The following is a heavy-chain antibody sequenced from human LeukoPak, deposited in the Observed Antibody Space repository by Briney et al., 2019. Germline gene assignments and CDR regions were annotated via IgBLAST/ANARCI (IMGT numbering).Heavy chain of an antibody. J-gene: IGHJ3*02. Sequence: PGRSLRPSCAASGFTFSSYGMHWVRQAPGKGLEWVAVIWYDGSNKYYADSVKGRFTISRDNSKNTLYLQMNSLRAEDTAVYYCAKVPYYYDSSGSLAFDIWGQRTMVTVSS. CDR2: IWYDGSNK. D-gene: IGHD3-22*01. V-gene: IGHV3-33*06. CDR1: GFTFSSYG. CDR3: AKVPYYYDSSGSLAFDI.